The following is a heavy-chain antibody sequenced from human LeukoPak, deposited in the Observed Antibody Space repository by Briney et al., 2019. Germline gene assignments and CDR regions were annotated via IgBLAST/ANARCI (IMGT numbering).Heavy chain of an antibody. CDR1: GGSFSGYY. Sequence: TSETLSLTCAVYGGSFSGYYWSWIRQPPGKGLEWIGEINHSGSTNYNPSLKSRVTISVDTSKNQFSLKLSSVTAADTAVYYCARRSPGLQSPETDYWGQGTLVTVSS. CDR3: ARRSPGLQSPETDY. J-gene: IGHJ4*02. CDR2: INHSGST. V-gene: IGHV4-34*01. D-gene: IGHD5-24*01.